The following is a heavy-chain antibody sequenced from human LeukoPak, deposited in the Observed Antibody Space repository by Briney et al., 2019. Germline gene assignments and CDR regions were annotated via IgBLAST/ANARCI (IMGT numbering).Heavy chain of an antibody. CDR3: ARLSLHQYYFDY. J-gene: IGHJ4*02. V-gene: IGHV4-39*01. CDR2: IYYSGST. CDR1: GGSISTSSYY. Sequence: SETLSLTCTVSGGSISTSSYYWGWIRQPPGKGLEWIGSIYYSGSTYYNPSLKSRVTISVDTSKNRFSLKLSSVTAAHTAVYYCARLSLHQYYFDYWGQGTLVTVSS. D-gene: IGHD2-2*01.